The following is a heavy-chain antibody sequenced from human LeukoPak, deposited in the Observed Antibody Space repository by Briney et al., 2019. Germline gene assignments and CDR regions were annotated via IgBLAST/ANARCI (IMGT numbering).Heavy chain of an antibody. CDR3: ARHVQYRVSHLSY. Sequence: PSETLSLTCAVYGGSFSGYYWSWIRQPPGKGLEWIGYIYYSGSTNYNPSLKSRVTISVDTSKNQFSLKLSSVTAADTAVYYCARHVQYRVSHLSYWGQGTLVTVSS. D-gene: IGHD5/OR15-5a*01. J-gene: IGHJ4*02. CDR2: IYYSGST. V-gene: IGHV4-59*08. CDR1: GGSFSGYY.